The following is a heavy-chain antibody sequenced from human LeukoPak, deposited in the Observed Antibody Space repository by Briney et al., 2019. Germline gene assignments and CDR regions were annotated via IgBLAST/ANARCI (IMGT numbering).Heavy chain of an antibody. CDR1: GYTFTGYY. J-gene: IGHJ4*02. CDR3: AREYSSSWYGEY. D-gene: IGHD6-13*01. V-gene: IGHV1-2*02. Sequence: ASVKVSCKASGYTFTGYYTHWVRQAPGQGLEWMGWINPNSGGTNYAQKFQGRVTMTRDTSISTAYMELSRLRSDDTAVYYCAREYSSSWYGEYWGQGTLVTVSS. CDR2: INPNSGGT.